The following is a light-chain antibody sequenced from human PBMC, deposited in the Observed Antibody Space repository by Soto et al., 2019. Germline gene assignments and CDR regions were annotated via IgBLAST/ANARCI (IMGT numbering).Light chain of an antibody. V-gene: IGKV3-15*01. CDR1: QSVASDC. J-gene: IGKJ1*01. CDR2: GAS. Sequence: EIVLTQYPGPLSLSPGERSTLPCMASQSVASDCLAWYRQRPGQAPRLLISGASTGATGIPARFSGSGSGTEFTLTISSLQSEDFAVYYCQQYNNGPPITFGQGTKVDIK. CDR3: QQYNNGPPIT.